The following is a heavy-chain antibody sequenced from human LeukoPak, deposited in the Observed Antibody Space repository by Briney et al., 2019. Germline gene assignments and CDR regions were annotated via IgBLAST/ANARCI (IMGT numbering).Heavy chain of an antibody. J-gene: IGHJ4*02. Sequence: ASVKVSCKASGYTFTRYAITWVRQAPGQGLEWMGWISAYNGNTNYAQKLQGRVTMTTDTSTSTAYMELRSLRSDDTAVYYCARWVTYYYDSSGYYQDYWGQGTLVTVSS. D-gene: IGHD3-22*01. CDR1: GYTFTRYA. V-gene: IGHV1-18*01. CDR3: ARWVTYYYDSSGYYQDY. CDR2: ISAYNGNT.